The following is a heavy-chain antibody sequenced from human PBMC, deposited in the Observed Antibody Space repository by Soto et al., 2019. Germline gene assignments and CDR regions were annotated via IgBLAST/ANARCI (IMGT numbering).Heavy chain of an antibody. CDR2: ISSSSSYI. Sequence: LVVSLRLSCAASGFTFSSYSMNCVRQAPGKGLEWVSPISSSSSYIYYADSVKGRFTISRDNAKNSLYLQMNSLRAEDTAVYYCAREGYYAPGGMDVWGQGTTVTV. J-gene: IGHJ6*02. D-gene: IGHD1-26*01. CDR3: AREGYYAPGGMDV. V-gene: IGHV3-21*01. CDR1: GFTFSSYS.